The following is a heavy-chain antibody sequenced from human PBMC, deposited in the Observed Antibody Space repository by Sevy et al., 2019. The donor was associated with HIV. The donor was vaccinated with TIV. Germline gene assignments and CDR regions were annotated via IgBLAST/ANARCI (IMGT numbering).Heavy chain of an antibody. V-gene: IGHV3-74*01. CDR2: IRGDGTTT. D-gene: IGHD2-8*01. Sequence: GGSLRLSCAASGFTFSNYWMHWVRQVPGKGPTWVSNIRGDGTTTVYADSVKGRFTISRDNAKNTLYLQMNNLRAEDTATYYCARYAYYSNFDYWGQGTLVTVSS. J-gene: IGHJ4*02. CDR1: GFTFSNYW. CDR3: ARYAYYSNFDY.